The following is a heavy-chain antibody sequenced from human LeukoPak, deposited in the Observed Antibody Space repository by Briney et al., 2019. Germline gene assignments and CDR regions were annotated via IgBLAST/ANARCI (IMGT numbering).Heavy chain of an antibody. J-gene: IGHJ2*01. V-gene: IGHV3-9*01. Sequence: QPGRSLRLSCAASGFTFDDYAMHWVRQAPGKGLEWVSGISWNSGSIGYADSVKGRFTISRDNAKNSLYLQMNSLRAEDTALYYCAKDRRWGSGSYWYFDLWGRGTLVTVSS. CDR3: AKDRRWGSGSYWYFDL. CDR2: ISWNSGSI. CDR1: GFTFDDYA. D-gene: IGHD4-23*01.